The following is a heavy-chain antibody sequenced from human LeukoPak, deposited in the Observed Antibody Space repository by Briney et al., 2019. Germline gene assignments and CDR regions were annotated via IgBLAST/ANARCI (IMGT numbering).Heavy chain of an antibody. Sequence: SETLSLTCAMYGGSFSVYYWNWIRQVPGKGLEWIAEINQSGSTNYNPSLKSRTTISIDTSKKQFSVKLSSVTAADTAMYYCARGLLGRKHLVQWGPGTLVTVSS. V-gene: IGHV4-34*01. CDR1: GGSFSVYY. CDR2: INQSGST. D-gene: IGHD3-10*01. CDR3: ARGLLGRKHLVQ. J-gene: IGHJ1*01.